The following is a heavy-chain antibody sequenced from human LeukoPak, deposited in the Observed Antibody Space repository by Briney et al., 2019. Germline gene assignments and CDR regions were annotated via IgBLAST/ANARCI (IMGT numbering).Heavy chain of an antibody. V-gene: IGHV3-23*01. J-gene: IGHJ6*03. CDR1: GFTFSTYA. D-gene: IGHD3-10*01. CDR2: SSGSGVNT. Sequence: GGSLRLSCAASGFTFSTYAMSWVRQAPGKGLEWVSASSGSGVNTYYADSVKGLFTISRDNSKNTLFLHMNSLRAEDTAIYYCAKSGGSGNWRHYYTDVCGKGTTVTVSS. CDR3: AKSGGSGNWRHYYTDV.